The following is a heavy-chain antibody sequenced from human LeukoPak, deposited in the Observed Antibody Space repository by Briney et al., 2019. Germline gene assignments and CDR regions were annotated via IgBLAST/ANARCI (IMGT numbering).Heavy chain of an antibody. J-gene: IGHJ6*02. D-gene: IGHD4-17*01. Sequence: GGSLRLSCAASGFTFSNAWMSWVRQAPGKGLEWVGRIKSKTDGGTTDYAAPVKGRFTISRDDSKNTLCLHMNSLKTEDTAVYYCTTVPGDYVGYGMDVWGQGTTVTVSS. CDR1: GFTFSNAW. CDR2: IKSKTDGGTT. CDR3: TTVPGDYVGYGMDV. V-gene: IGHV3-15*01.